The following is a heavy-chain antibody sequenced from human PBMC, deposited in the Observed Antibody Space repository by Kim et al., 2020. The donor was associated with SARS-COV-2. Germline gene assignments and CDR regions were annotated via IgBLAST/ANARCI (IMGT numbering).Heavy chain of an antibody. D-gene: IGHD3-22*01. CDR1: GYSISSGYY. J-gene: IGHJ4*02. CDR3: ARADDSSGYPYYFDY. CDR2: IYHSGST. Sequence: SETLSLTCTVSGYSISSGYYWGWIRQPPGKGLEWIGSIYHSGSTYYNPSLKSRVTISVDTSKNQFSLKLSSVTAADTAVYYCARADDSSGYPYYFDYWGQGTLVTVSS. V-gene: IGHV4-38-2*02.